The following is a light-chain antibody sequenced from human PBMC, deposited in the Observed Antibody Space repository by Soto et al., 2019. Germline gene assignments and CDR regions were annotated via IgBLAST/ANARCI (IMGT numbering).Light chain of an antibody. J-gene: IGKJ4*01. CDR2: DAS. V-gene: IGKV3-11*01. Sequence: EIVLTQSPATLSLSPGNRATLSCRASQGVSGYLAWYQQKPGQAPRLLIHDASNRATGIPARFSGSGSGTDFTLTITSLEPEDFAVYYCQQRSNWPSTFGGGTKVEI. CDR1: QGVSGY. CDR3: QQRSNWPST.